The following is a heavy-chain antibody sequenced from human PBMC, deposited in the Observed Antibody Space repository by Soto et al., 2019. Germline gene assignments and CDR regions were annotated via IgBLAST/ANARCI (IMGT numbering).Heavy chain of an antibody. Sequence: QVQLVESGGGVVQPGRSLRLSCAASGFTFSSYGMHWVRQAPGKGLEWVAVISYDGSNKYYADSVKGRFTISRDNSKNTEYLQMNRLRAEDTAVYYCAKDRCVVVVADALGYWGQGTLVSVSS. J-gene: IGHJ4*02. CDR3: AKDRCVVVVADALGY. D-gene: IGHD2-15*01. CDR1: GFTFSSYG. CDR2: ISYDGSNK. V-gene: IGHV3-30*18.